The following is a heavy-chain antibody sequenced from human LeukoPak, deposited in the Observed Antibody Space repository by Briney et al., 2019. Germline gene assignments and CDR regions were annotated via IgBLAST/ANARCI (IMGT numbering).Heavy chain of an antibody. V-gene: IGHV1-2*04. CDR2: INPNSGGT. Sequence: ASVKVSCKASGYTFTGYYMHWVRQAPGQGLEWMGWINPNSGGTNYAQKFQGWVTMTRDTSISTAYVELSRLRSDDTAVYYCARAVYSSGWFTNFYYFDYWGQGTLVTVSS. D-gene: IGHD6-19*01. J-gene: IGHJ4*02. CDR1: GYTFTGYY. CDR3: ARAVYSSGWFTNFYYFDY.